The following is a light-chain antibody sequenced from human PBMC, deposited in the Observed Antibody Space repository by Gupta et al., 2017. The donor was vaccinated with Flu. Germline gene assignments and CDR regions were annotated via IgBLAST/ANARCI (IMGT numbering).Light chain of an antibody. J-gene: IGLJ3*02. CDR3: SAWYSSLNEAV. CDR1: SSHLGNQG. CDR2: RNN. V-gene: IGLV10-54*04. Sequence: NSSHLGNQGSARLHQQHGHPPQVLFDRNNNRPSGISERFSASRSGNTDSLTITGLQPEDEADYYCSAWYSSLNEAVFGGGTKVTVL.